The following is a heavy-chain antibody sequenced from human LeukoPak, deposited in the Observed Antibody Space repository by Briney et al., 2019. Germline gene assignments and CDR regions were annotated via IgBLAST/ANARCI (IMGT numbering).Heavy chain of an antibody. V-gene: IGHV3-74*01. Sequence: GGSLRLSCAASGFTLSSYWMHWVRQAPGKGLAWVSGADGDGGTTTYADSVKGRFTISGDNAKNTLYLQMNSLKAEDTAVYYCTRDWRNGGMDVWGQGTTVTVSS. CDR3: TRDWRNGGMDV. CDR1: GFTLSSYW. D-gene: IGHD3-3*01. CDR2: ADGDGGTT. J-gene: IGHJ6*02.